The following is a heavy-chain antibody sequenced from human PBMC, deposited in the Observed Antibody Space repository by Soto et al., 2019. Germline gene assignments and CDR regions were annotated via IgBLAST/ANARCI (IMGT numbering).Heavy chain of an antibody. D-gene: IGHD2-15*01. CDR2: IYWDDDK. J-gene: IGHJ6*02. V-gene: IGHV2-5*02. Sequence: QITLKESGPTLVKPTQTLTLTCTFSGFSLSTSGVGVAWISQPPGKALAWLALIYWDDDKRYRQSLESRLTITTDTSKNQVVLTMTNMDSVDTATYYCAYLPCSGGSCYWFSFSGMDVWGQGTTVTVSS. CDR3: AYLPCSGGSCYWFSFSGMDV. CDR1: GFSLSTSGVG.